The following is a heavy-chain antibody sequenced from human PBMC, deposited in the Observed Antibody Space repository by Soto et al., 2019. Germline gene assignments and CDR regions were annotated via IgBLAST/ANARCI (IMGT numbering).Heavy chain of an antibody. CDR3: ARGYQPYGMDV. D-gene: IGHD2-2*01. CDR2: IYYSGST. V-gene: IGHV4-30-4*01. CDR1: GGSISSGDYY. J-gene: IGHJ6*02. Sequence: SETLSLTCTVSGGSISSGDYYWSWIRQPPGKGLEWIGYIYYSGSTYYNPSLKNRVTISVDTSKNQFSLKLSSVTAADTAVYYCARGYQPYGMDVWGQGTTVTVSS.